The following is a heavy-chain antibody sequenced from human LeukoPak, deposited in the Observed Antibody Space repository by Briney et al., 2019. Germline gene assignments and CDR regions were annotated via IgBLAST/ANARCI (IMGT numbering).Heavy chain of an antibody. CDR1: GYTFTSYG. CDR3: ARDDYGGNSRGVYAFDI. D-gene: IGHD4-23*01. V-gene: IGHV1-18*01. CDR2: ISAYNGNT. J-gene: IGHJ3*02. Sequence: GASVKVSCKASGYTFTSYGISWVRQAPGQGLEWMGWISAYNGNTNYAQKLQGRVTVTTDTSTSTAYMELRSLRSDDTAVYYCARDDYGGNSRGVYAFDIWGQGTMVTVSS.